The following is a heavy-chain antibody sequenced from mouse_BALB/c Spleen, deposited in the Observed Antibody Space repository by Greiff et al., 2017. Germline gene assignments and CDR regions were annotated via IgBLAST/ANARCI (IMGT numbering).Heavy chain of an antibody. D-gene: IGHD1-1*01. V-gene: IGHV2-6-2*01. Sequence: VKLVESGPDLVAPSQSLSITCTVSGFSLTSYGVHWVRQPPGKGLEWLVVIWSDGSTTYNSALKSRLSISKDNSKSQVFLKMNSLQTDDTAMYYCARSPLLSWYFDVWGAGTTVTVSS. CDR2: IWSDGST. CDR1: GFSLTSYG. CDR3: ARSPLLSWYFDV. J-gene: IGHJ1*01.